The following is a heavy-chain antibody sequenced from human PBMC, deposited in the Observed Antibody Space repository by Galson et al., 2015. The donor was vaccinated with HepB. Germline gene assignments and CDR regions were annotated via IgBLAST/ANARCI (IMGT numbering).Heavy chain of an antibody. D-gene: IGHD2-15*01. J-gene: IGHJ4*02. V-gene: IGHV1-18*04. CDR1: GYTFTTNG. CDR2: ISAYRGNT. Sequence: SVKVSCKASGYTFTTNGISWVRQAPGQGLEWMGWISAYRGNTYYAENFEGRVTLTTDTPTSTAYMELRSLRPDDTAIYYCARGRSHSLDNWGQGTLVAVSS. CDR3: ARGRSHSLDN.